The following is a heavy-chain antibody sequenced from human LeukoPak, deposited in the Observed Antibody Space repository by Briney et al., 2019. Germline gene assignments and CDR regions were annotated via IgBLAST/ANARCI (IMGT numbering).Heavy chain of an antibody. J-gene: IGHJ4*02. CDR1: GGSFSGYY. D-gene: IGHD6-19*01. V-gene: IGHV4-34*01. CDR3: AVNWYSSGWADY. CDR2: INHSGST. Sequence: KPSETLSLTCAVYGGSFSGYYWSWIRQPPGKGLEWIGEINHSGSTNYNPSLKSRVTISVDTSKNQFSLKLSSVTAADTAVYYCAVNWYSSGWADYWGQGTLVTVSS.